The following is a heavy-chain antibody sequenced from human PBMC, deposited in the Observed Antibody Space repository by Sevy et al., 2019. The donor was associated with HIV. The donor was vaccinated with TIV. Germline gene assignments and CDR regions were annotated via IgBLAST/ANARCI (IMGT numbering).Heavy chain of an antibody. CDR1: GYTFTSYG. V-gene: IGHV1-18*01. CDR3: ARGYNSGWYGGFDY. CDR2: ISTYDDNT. D-gene: IGHD6-19*01. Sequence: ASVKVSCKASGYTFTSYGIGWVRQAPGQGLEWMGWISTYDDNTNYAQKLQGRVTMTTDTPTSTAYVELRSLRSDDTAVYYCARGYNSGWYGGFDYWGQGTLVTVSS. J-gene: IGHJ4*02.